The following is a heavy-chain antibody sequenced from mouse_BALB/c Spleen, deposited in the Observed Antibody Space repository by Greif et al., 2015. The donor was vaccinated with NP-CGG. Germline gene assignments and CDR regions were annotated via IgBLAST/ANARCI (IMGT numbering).Heavy chain of an antibody. CDR1: GYAFSSYW. V-gene: IGHV1-80*01. CDR3: ARVGNYYFDY. D-gene: IGHD2-1*01. Sequence: VKLMESGAELVRPGSSVKISCKASGYAFSSYWMNWVKQRPGQGLEWIGQIYPGDGDTNYNGKFKGKATLAADKPSSTAYMQLSSLTSEDSAVYFCARVGNYYFDYWGQGTTLTVSS. CDR2: IYPGDGDT. J-gene: IGHJ2*01.